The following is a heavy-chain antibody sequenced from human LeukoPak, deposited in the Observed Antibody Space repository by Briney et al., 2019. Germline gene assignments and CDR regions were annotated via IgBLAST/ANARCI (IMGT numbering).Heavy chain of an antibody. CDR3: AKDFNDFSGFDS. J-gene: IGHJ4*02. V-gene: IGHV3-9*01. CDR1: GFTFDDYA. D-gene: IGHD1-1*01. Sequence: PGGSLRLSCAASGFTFDDYAMHWVRQAPGKGLEWVAGLRWNSDNIVYVDSVKGRFSISRDNAKNSLYLQMNSLKPEDTGLYFCAKDFNDFSGFDSWGQGTLVTVSS. CDR2: LRWNSDNI.